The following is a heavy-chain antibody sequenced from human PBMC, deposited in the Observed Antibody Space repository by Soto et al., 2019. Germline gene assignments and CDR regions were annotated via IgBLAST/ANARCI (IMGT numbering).Heavy chain of an antibody. J-gene: IGHJ6*02. V-gene: IGHV3-33*01. D-gene: IGHD2-21*02. CDR2: IWYDGNDK. Sequence: GGSLRLSCAASGFTFSSYGMYWVRQAPGKGLEWVALIWYDGNDKYYADSVKGRFTISRDNSENTLYLQMTSLRAEDTAVYYCARESYCGGDCYPKRFSSYFGLDVWGQGASVSVSS. CDR1: GFTFSSYG. CDR3: ARESYCGGDCYPKRFSSYFGLDV.